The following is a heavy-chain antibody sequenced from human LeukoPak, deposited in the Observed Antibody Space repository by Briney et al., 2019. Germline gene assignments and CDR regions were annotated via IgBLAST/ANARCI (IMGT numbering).Heavy chain of an antibody. J-gene: IGHJ4*02. Sequence: SETLSLTCSVSGDSISSYYWSWIRKPPGKGLEWIGNIYYSGSPNYNPSLKSRVTISVDTSEDQFPLRLSSVTAADTAVYYCTRDRRAAGSIFDYWGQGTLVTVSS. V-gene: IGHV4-59*01. CDR2: IYYSGSP. CDR1: GDSISSYY. D-gene: IGHD6-13*01. CDR3: TRDRRAAGSIFDY.